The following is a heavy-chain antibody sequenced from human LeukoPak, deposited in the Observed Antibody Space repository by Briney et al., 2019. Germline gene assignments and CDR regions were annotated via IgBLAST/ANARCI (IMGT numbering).Heavy chain of an antibody. D-gene: IGHD6-6*01. CDR2: ISGSGGST. CDR1: GFTFSSYA. Sequence: GGSLRLSCAVSGFTFSSYAMSWVRQAPGKGLEWVSAISGSGGSTYYADSVKGRFTISRDNSKNTLYLQMNTLRAEDTAVYYCAKHITSSYYGIDAWGQGTTVTVSS. CDR3: AKHITSSYYGIDA. V-gene: IGHV3-23*01. J-gene: IGHJ6*02.